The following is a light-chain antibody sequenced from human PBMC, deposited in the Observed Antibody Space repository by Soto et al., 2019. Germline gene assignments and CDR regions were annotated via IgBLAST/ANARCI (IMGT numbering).Light chain of an antibody. V-gene: IGKV1-5*01. Sequence: DIQMTHSPSTLSASVVDRVTITFRASQVISSWLAWYQQKPGKAPKLLIYDASSLESVCPSIISGSGSATEFTLTISSLQPDDFATYYCHKYNSYSLNFGGGTKVDIK. CDR3: HKYNSYSLN. CDR1: QVISSW. CDR2: DAS. J-gene: IGKJ4*01.